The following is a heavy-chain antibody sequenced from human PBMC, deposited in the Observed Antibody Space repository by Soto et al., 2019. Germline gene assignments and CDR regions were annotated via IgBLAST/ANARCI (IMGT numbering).Heavy chain of an antibody. V-gene: IGHV4-39*01. Sequence: SETLSLTCTVSGDSISSSSYYWGWIRQPPGKGLEWIGSIYYSGSTYYNPSLKSRVTISVDTSKNQFSLELSSVTAADTAVYYCARVSYTAMVKTAFDIWGQGTMVTVSS. D-gene: IGHD5-18*01. CDR1: GDSISSSSYY. CDR3: ARVSYTAMVKTAFDI. CDR2: IYYSGST. J-gene: IGHJ3*02.